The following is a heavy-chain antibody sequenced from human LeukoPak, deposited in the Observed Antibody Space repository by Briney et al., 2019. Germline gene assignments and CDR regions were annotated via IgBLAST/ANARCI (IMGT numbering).Heavy chain of an antibody. D-gene: IGHD1-26*01. CDR3: AREDSGSYREFDY. CDR2: IYTSGST. Sequence: PSETLSLTCTVSGGSISIYYGSWIRQPAGKGLEWIWRIYTSGSTNYNAPLKSRVSLSVDTSKNKFSLKLSSVNAADKDVFYCAREDSGSYREFDYWGQGTLVTVSS. V-gene: IGHV4-4*07. J-gene: IGHJ4*02. CDR1: GGSISIYY.